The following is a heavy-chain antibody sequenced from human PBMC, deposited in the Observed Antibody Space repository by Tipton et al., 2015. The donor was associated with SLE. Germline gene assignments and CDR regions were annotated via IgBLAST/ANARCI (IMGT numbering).Heavy chain of an antibody. D-gene: IGHD3-3*01. V-gene: IGHV3-23*01. CDR1: GFTFSNHA. CDR3: ARPGVPYYDFWSGSPFDY. J-gene: IGHJ4*02. CDR2: ITRDGGKT. Sequence: GSLRLSCAASGFTFSNHAMTWVRQAPGKGLEWVSSITRDGGKTLYAESVKGRFTISRDISKNTLYLQMNSLRAEDTAVYYCARPGVPYYDFWSGSPFDYWGQGTLVTVSS.